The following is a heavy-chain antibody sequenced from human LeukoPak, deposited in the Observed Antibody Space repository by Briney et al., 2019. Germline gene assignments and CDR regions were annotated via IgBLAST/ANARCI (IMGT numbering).Heavy chain of an antibody. Sequence: PGGSLRLSCAASGFTFSSYSMNWVRQAPGKGLEWVSYISSSSGTIYYADSVKGRFTISRDSAKNSLYLQMNSLRAEDTAVYYCARTYYDSSGYYDEYFQHWDQGTLVTVSS. J-gene: IGHJ1*01. CDR2: ISSSSGTI. CDR1: GFTFSSYS. V-gene: IGHV3-48*01. CDR3: ARTYYDSSGYYDEYFQH. D-gene: IGHD3-22*01.